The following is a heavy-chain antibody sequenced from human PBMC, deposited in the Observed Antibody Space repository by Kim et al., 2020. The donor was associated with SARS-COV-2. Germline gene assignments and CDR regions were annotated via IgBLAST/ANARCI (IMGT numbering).Heavy chain of an antibody. J-gene: IGHJ4*02. CDR3: ATNTGILFDY. CDR2: ISYDGSNK. CDR1: GFTFSSYA. V-gene: IGHV3-30*04. D-gene: IGHD2-8*01. Sequence: GGSLRLSCAASGFTFSSYAMHWVRQAPGKGLEWVAVISYDGSNKYYADSVKGRFTISRDNSKNTLYLQMNSLRAEDTAVYYCATNTGILFDYWGQGILVTVSS.